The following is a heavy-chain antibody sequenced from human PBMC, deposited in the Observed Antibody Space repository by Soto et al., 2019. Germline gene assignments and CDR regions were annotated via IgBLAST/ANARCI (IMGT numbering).Heavy chain of an antibody. CDR1: TFSSYS. J-gene: IGHJ6*03. CDR3: ARDLVRYCSGGSCYYYYYYMDV. D-gene: IGHD2-15*01. Sequence: TFSSYSMNWVRQAPGKGLEWVSSISSSSSYIYYADSVKGRFTISRDNAKNSLYLQMNSLRAEDTAVYYCARDLVRYCSGGSCYYYYYYMDVWGKGTTVTVSS. V-gene: IGHV3-21*01. CDR2: ISSSSSYI.